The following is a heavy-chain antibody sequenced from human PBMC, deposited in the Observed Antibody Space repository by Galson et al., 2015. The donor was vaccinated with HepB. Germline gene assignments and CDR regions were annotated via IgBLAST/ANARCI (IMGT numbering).Heavy chain of an antibody. CDR2: IIPILGIA. V-gene: IGHV1-69*02. Sequence: SVKVSCKASGGTFSSYTISWVRQAPGQGLEWMGRIIPILGIANYAQKFQGRVTITADKSTSTAYMELSSLRSEDTAVYYCARVAAGARNFDYWGQGTLVTVSS. J-gene: IGHJ4*02. CDR3: ARVAAGARNFDY. CDR1: GGTFSSYT. D-gene: IGHD6-13*01.